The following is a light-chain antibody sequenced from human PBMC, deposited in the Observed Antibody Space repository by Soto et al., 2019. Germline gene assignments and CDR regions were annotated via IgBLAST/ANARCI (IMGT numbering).Light chain of an antibody. CDR3: QQYYSTPWT. CDR2: WAS. Sequence: DIVMTQSADSLAVSLGERATINCKSSQSVFSNSNNKKYLAWYQQKPGQPPKLLIHWASIRESGGPDRFSGSGSGTDFTLTINSLQAEDVAVYYCQQYYSTPWTFGQGTKVEIK. CDR1: QSVFSNSNNKKY. V-gene: IGKV4-1*01. J-gene: IGKJ1*01.